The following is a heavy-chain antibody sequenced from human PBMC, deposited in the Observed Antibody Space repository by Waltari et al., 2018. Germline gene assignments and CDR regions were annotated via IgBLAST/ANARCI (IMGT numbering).Heavy chain of an antibody. CDR1: GFTFSSYS. V-gene: IGHV3-48*01. D-gene: IGHD3-16*01. J-gene: IGHJ4*02. CDR2: ISSSSSTI. Sequence: EVQLVESGGGLVQPGGSLRLSCASSGFTFSSYSMNWVRQAPGKGLEWVSYISSSSSTIYYAASVKGRFTISRDNAKNSLYLQMNSLRAEDTAVYYCARSAYDYVWGSYYFDCWGQGTLVTVSS. CDR3: ARSAYDYVWGSYYFDC.